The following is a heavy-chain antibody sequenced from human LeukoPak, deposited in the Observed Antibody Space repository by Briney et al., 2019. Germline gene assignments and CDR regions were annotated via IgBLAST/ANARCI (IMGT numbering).Heavy chain of an antibody. CDR1: GYSISSGYF. J-gene: IGHJ4*02. CDR3: ARPHYYDSSGYYDY. D-gene: IGHD3-22*01. Sequence: SETLSLTCTVSGYSISSGYFWGWIRQPPGKGLEWIGNNYHSGRTYYNPSLKSRVTISVDTSKNQFSLKLSSVTAADTAVYYCARPHYYDSSGYYDYWGQGTLVTVSS. V-gene: IGHV4-38-2*02. CDR2: NYHSGRT.